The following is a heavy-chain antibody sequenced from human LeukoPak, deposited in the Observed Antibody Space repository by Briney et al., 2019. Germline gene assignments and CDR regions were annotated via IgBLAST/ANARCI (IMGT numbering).Heavy chain of an antibody. CDR1: GFTFSIYE. CDR2: ISTSGGTI. V-gene: IGHV3-48*03. Sequence: GGSLRLSCVASGFTFSIYEMNWVRQAPGKGLEWVSYISTSGGTIYYADSVKGRFTISRDNSKNTLYLQMDSLRAEDMAVCYCARSISWIQPPNYWGQGTLVTVSS. D-gene: IGHD5-18*01. CDR3: ARSISWIQPPNY. J-gene: IGHJ4*02.